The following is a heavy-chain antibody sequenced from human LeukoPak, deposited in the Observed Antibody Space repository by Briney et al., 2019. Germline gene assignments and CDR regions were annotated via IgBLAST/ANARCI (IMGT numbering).Heavy chain of an antibody. D-gene: IGHD2-2*01. CDR3: AKDGCRITSCHVLVDP. V-gene: IGHV3-21*01. CDR2: ISSRSNYI. J-gene: IGHJ5*02. Sequence: GGSLRLSCEASGFTFSSYSMNWVRQAPGKGLEWVSSISSRSNYIFYADSVKGRFTISRDNSKNTLYLQMNGLRAEDTAVYYCAKDGCRITSCHVLVDPWGQGTLVTVSS. CDR1: GFTFSSYS.